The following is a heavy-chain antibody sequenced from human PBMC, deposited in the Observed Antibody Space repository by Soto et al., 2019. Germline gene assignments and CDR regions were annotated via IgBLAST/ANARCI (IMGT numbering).Heavy chain of an antibody. J-gene: IGHJ2*01. CDR1: GGSISSGGYY. CDR2: IYYSGST. CDR3: ARDRVTIFGVNYWYFDL. V-gene: IGHV4-31*03. D-gene: IGHD3-3*01. Sequence: QVQLQESGPGLVKPSQTLSLTCTVSGGSISSGGYYWSWIRQHPGKGLEWIGYIYYSGSTYYNPSLKSRVTIPVDTSKNQFSLKLSSVTAADTAVYYCARDRVTIFGVNYWYFDLWGRGTLVTVSS.